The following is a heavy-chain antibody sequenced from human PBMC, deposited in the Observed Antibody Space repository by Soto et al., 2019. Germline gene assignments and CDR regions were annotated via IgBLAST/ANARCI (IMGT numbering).Heavy chain of an antibody. Sequence: SETLYLTCSVSGDSITTNGYYWGWIRQPPGKGLQWIGNVYSTGSTFSHPSLTSRVFISVDTSKNKFSLRLTSVTAADTAVYYCARSHYTYGLLIDYWGPGIMVTVSS. CDR2: VYSTGST. D-gene: IGHD2-8*01. J-gene: IGHJ4*02. V-gene: IGHV4-39*01. CDR3: ARSHYTYGLLIDY. CDR1: GDSITTNGYY.